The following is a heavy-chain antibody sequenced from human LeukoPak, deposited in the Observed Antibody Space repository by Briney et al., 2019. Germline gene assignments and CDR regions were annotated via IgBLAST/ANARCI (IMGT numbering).Heavy chain of an antibody. CDR2: INPNSGDT. Sequence: ASVKVSCKASGYTFTGYYIHWVRQAPGRGLEWMGWINPNSGDTNYAQRFQGRVTMTRDTSIRTAYMEMTRLTSDDTAMYYCTRDGQWGTDYWGRGTLVTVSS. CDR3: TRDGQWGTDY. V-gene: IGHV1-2*02. CDR1: GYTFTGYY. D-gene: IGHD6-19*01. J-gene: IGHJ4*02.